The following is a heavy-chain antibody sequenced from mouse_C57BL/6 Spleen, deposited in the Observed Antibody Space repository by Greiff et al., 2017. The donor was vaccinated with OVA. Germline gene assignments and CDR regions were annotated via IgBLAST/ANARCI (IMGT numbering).Heavy chain of an antibody. Sequence: EVQLQQSGPELVKPGASVKISCKASGYTFTDYYMNWVKQSPGKSLEWIGDINPNNGGTSYNQKFKGKATLTVNKSSSTAYMELRSLTSEDSAVYYCARRYYGSSYWYFDVWGTGTTVTVSS. CDR3: ARRYYGSSYWYFDV. V-gene: IGHV1-26*01. J-gene: IGHJ1*03. CDR1: GYTFTDYY. D-gene: IGHD1-1*01. CDR2: INPNNGGT.